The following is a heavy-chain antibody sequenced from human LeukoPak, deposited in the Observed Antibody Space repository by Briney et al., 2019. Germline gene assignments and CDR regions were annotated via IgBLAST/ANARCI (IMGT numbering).Heavy chain of an antibody. CDR3: ARGESHHGDYPLDY. V-gene: IGHV3-21*01. Sequence: GGSLRLSCAASGFTFSSYSMNWVRQAPGKGLEWVSSISSSSSYIYYADSVKGRFTISRDNAKNSLYLQMNSLRAEDTAVYYCARGESHHGDYPLDYWGQGTLVTVSS. CDR1: GFTFSSYS. J-gene: IGHJ4*02. CDR2: ISSSSSYI. D-gene: IGHD4-17*01.